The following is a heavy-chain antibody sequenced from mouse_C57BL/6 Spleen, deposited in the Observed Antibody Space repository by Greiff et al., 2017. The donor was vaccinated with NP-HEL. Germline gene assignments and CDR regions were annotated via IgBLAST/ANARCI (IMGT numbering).Heavy chain of an antibody. V-gene: IGHV2-9-1*01. CDR1: GFSLTSYA. Sequence: VMLVESGPGLVAPSQSLSITCTVSGFSLTSYAISWVRQPPGKGLEWLGVIWTGGGTNYNSALKSRLSISKDNSKSQVFLKMNSLQTDDTARYYCARIITTVVARAMDYWGQGTSVTVSS. J-gene: IGHJ4*01. CDR2: IWTGGGT. D-gene: IGHD1-1*01. CDR3: ARIITTVVARAMDY.